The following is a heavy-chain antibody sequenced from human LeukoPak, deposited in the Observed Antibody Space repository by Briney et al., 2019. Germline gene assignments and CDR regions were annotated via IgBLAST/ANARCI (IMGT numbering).Heavy chain of an antibody. J-gene: IGHJ5*02. CDR3: ATLDNSFDH. CDR2: IFYSGTI. V-gene: IGHV4-30-4*01. Sequence: PSETLSLTCNVSGASISGSDYNWSWLRQPPGKGLEWIASIFYSGTIYNNPSLKSRTLISVDTSKDQFSLRLTSVTAADTAVYFCATLDNSFDHWGQGTLVTVSS. CDR1: GASISGSDYN.